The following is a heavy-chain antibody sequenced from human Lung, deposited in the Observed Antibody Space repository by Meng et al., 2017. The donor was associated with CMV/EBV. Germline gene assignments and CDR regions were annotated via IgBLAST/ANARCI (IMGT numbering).Heavy chain of an antibody. CDR1: GYTFIDHY. V-gene: IGHV1-2*02. CDR3: ARDVGSGAAGY. CDR2: INPNNGDT. D-gene: IGHD2-2*03. Sequence: ASXXVSCKPSGYTFIDHYIHWVRQAPGQGLQWMGWINPNNGDTNYAQRFQGRVSMTTDTSKETVYMELSRLTSDDTAIFYCARDVGSGAAGYWGQGTQVTVSS. J-gene: IGHJ4*02.